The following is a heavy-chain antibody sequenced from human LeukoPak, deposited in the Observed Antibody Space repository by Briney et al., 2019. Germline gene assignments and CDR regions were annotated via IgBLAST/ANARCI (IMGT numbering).Heavy chain of an antibody. D-gene: IGHD3-22*01. CDR2: INPNSGGT. J-gene: IGHJ4*02. V-gene: IGHV1-2*02. Sequence: GASVKVSCKASGYTFTGYYMHWVRQAPGQGLEWMGWINPNSGGTNYAQKFQGRVTMTRDTSISTAYMELSGLRSDDTAVYYCARHSGYYGYYFDYWGQGTLVTVSS. CDR1: GYTFTGYY. CDR3: ARHSGYYGYYFDY.